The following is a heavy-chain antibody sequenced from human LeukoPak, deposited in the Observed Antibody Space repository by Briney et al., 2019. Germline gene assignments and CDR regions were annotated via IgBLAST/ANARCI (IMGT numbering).Heavy chain of an antibody. CDR1: GFTFSSYA. CDR3: ARVAQLWSH. CDR2: ISYDGSNK. V-gene: IGHV3-30-3*01. J-gene: IGHJ4*02. D-gene: IGHD5-18*01. Sequence: PGRSLRLSCAASGFTFSSYAMHWVRQAPGKGLEWVAVISYDGSNKYYADSVKGRFTISRDNSKNTLYLQMNSLRAEDTAVYYCARVAQLWSHWGQGTLVTVSS.